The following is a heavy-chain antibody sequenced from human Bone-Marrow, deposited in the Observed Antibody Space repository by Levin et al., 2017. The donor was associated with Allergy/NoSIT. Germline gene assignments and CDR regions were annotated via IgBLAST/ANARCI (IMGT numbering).Heavy chain of an antibody. V-gene: IGHV3-30*04. J-gene: IGHJ4*02. CDR2: ISNDGSIK. CDR3: GSGGGWNNHGYALDD. Sequence: PGGSLRLSCIVSGLTFRSYAMHWVRQTPGKGLEWVSFISNDGSIKEYADSVKGRFTFSRDNSKNTLDLQMNSVGVEDTGVYFCGSGGGWNNHGYALDDWGQGTLVTVSS. D-gene: IGHD1/OR15-1a*01. CDR1: GLTFRSYA.